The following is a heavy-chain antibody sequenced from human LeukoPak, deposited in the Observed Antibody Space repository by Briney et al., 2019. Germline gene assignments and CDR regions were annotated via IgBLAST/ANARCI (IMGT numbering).Heavy chain of an antibody. CDR2: INWNGGVT. D-gene: IGHD2-21*02. Sequence: GGSLRLSCAASGFTFDDYGMSWARQAPGKGLEWVSGINWNGGVTGYADSVKGRFNISRDNAKNSLFLEMNSLRDEDTAFYYCARGDGPTVTADYFQNWGQGTLVTVS. CDR3: ARGDGPTVTADYFQN. J-gene: IGHJ1*01. CDR1: GFTFDDYG. V-gene: IGHV3-20*04.